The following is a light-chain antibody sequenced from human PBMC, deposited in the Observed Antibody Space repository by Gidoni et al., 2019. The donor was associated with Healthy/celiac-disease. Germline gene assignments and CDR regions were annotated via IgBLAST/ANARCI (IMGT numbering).Light chain of an antibody. CDR1: QSVSSN. CDR3: QQYNNWPLWT. J-gene: IGKJ1*01. V-gene: IGKV3-15*01. Sequence: EIVLTQSPATLSVSPGERATLSCRASQSVSSNLACYQQKPGQAPRLLIYGASTRATGIPARCSGSGSGTEFTLTISSLQSEDVAVYYYQQYNNWPLWTFGEGTKVEIK. CDR2: GAS.